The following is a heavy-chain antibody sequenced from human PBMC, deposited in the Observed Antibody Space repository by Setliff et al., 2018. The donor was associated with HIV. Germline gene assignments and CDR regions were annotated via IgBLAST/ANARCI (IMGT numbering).Heavy chain of an antibody. V-gene: IGHV4-4*07. CDR3: ARDHSSSPLAVQ. J-gene: IGHJ4*02. CDR1: GSSIGSYY. D-gene: IGHD6-6*01. Sequence: SETLSLTCSVSGSSIGSYYWGWIRQPAGKGLEWIGHISTSGTTKYNPSLKSRVTISVDTSKNQFSLKLSSVTSADTAVYYCARDHSSSPLAVQWGQGTLVTVSS. CDR2: ISTSGTT.